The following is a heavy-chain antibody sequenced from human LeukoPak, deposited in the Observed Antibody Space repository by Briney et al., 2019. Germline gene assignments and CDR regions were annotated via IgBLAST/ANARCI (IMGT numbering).Heavy chain of an antibody. Sequence: ASVKVSCKASGYTFTSYGISWVRQAPGQGLEWMGWISAYNGNTNYAQKLQGRVTMTTDTSTSTAYMELRSLRSDDTAVYYCARDLGDGYYDFWSGFYYYYYMDVWGKGTTVTVSS. CDR2: ISAYNGNT. D-gene: IGHD3-3*01. J-gene: IGHJ6*03. CDR1: GYTFTSYG. V-gene: IGHV1-18*01. CDR3: ARDLGDGYYDFWSGFYYYYYMDV.